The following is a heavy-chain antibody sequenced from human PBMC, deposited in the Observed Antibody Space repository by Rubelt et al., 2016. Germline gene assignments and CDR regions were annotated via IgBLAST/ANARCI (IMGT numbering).Heavy chain of an antibody. CDR2: FDPEDGET. D-gene: IGHD3-10*01. CDR1: GSTLTELS. Sequence: QVQLVQSGAEVKKPGASVKVSCKVSGSTLTELSMHWVRQAPGTGLEWMGGFDPEDGETIYAQKFQGRVTMTEETSTDTAYMELSSLRSEDTAVYYCATRTVGVIGPHAFDIWGQGTMVTVSS. J-gene: IGHJ3*02. CDR3: ATRTVGVIGPHAFDI. V-gene: IGHV1-24*01.